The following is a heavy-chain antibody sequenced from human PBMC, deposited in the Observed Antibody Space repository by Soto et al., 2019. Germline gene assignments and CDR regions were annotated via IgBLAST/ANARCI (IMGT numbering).Heavy chain of an antibody. CDR3: ARASEYPSLEYFDW. CDR2: VNHSGST. CDR1: GGSFSGYY. D-gene: IGHD2-2*01. V-gene: IGHV4-34*01. Sequence: SETLSLTCAVYGGSFSGYYWSWIRQPPGKGLEWIGEVNHSGSTNYNPSLKSRVTLSVDTPKNQFSLKLTSVTAADTAVYYCARASEYPSLEYFDWWGQGSLVTVSS. J-gene: IGHJ4*02.